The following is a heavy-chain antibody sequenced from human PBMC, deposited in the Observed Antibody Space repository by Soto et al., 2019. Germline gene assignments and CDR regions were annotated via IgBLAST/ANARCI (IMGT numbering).Heavy chain of an antibody. D-gene: IGHD6-6*01. CDR2: ISTYNGDA. Sequence: QAQLEQSGAEVKKPGASVKVSCKSSGYTFSTSGISWVRQAPGQGLEWMGWISTYNGDANYAQRFQGRVTMTTDTSPSTTFMELRSLRSDDTAVYYCAREGPRPYYYYGMDVWGQGTTVTVSS. CDR3: AREGPRPYYYYGMDV. J-gene: IGHJ6*02. CDR1: GYTFSTSG. V-gene: IGHV1-18*01.